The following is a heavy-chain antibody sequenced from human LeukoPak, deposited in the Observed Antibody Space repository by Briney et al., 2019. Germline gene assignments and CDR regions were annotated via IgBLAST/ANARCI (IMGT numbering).Heavy chain of an antibody. D-gene: IGHD5-12*01. CDR2: IIPFLDTS. V-gene: IGHV1-69*05. J-gene: IGHJ5*02. CDR1: GGTFSKYA. CDR3: ARAQAGNYDWPLDL. Sequence: ASVKVSCKASGGTFSKYALSWVRQAPGQGLEWMGAIIPFLDTSNYPPKFQDRVTITTDESTSTAYMDLSSLRSDDAAVYYCARAQAGNYDWPLDLWGQGTLVTVSS.